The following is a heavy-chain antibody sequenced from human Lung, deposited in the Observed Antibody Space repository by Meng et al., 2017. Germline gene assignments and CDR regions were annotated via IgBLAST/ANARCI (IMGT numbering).Heavy chain of an antibody. CDR1: GGSFSDYY. J-gene: IGHJ4*02. V-gene: IGHV4-34*01. CDR3: ARGPTTMAHDFDY. CDR2: INHSGST. D-gene: IGHD4-11*01. Sequence: QVHLQQVGAGVLKPSETLYLTVVVSGGSFSDYYWSWIRQPPGKGLEWIGEINHSGSTNYNPSLESRATISVDTSQNNLSLKLSSVTAADSAVYYCARGPTTMAHDFDYWGQGTLVTVSS.